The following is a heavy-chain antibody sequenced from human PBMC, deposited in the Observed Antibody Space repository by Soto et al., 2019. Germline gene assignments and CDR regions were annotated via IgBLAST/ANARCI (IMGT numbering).Heavy chain of an antibody. CDR3: ARNMDYYYGPGSGNGHGV. J-gene: IGHJ6*02. V-gene: IGHV1-2*02. CDR1: GYTFTAYY. CDR2: INPKFGDT. D-gene: IGHD3-10*01. Sequence: QVQLVQSGAEVKEPGDSVRVSCEASGYTFTAYYIHCVRQAPGQGLEWMGWINPKFGDTTYAQDFQGRLTLTRDMSISTVYMDLSSLPSDDTAIYYCARNMDYYYGPGSGNGHGVWGQGTTVNVFS.